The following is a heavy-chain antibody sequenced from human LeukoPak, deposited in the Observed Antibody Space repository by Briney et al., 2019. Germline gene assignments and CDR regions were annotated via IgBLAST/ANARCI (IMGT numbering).Heavy chain of an antibody. CDR2: IYTSGST. J-gene: IGHJ6*03. Sequence: SETLSLTCTVSGGSISSGSYYWSWIRQPAGKGLEWIGRIYTSGSTNYNPSLKSRVTISVDTSKNQFSLKLGSVTAADTAVYYCARVRLHVPPKGVKKDYYMDVWGKGTTVTISS. D-gene: IGHD2-8*01. CDR1: GGSISSGSYY. CDR3: ARVRLHVPPKGVKKDYYMDV. V-gene: IGHV4-61*02.